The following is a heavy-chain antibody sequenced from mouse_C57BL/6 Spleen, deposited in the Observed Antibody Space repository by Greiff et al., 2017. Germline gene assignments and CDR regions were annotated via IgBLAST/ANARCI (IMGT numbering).Heavy chain of an antibody. CDR3: ARSGTRDYYAMDY. V-gene: IGHV1-59*01. CDR1: GYTFTSYW. CDR2: IDPSDSYT. D-gene: IGHD4-1*01. Sequence: VQLQQPGAELVRPGTSVKLSCKASGYTFTSYWMHWVKQRPGQGLEWIGVIDPSDSYTNYNQKFKGKATLTVDTSSSTAYMQLSSLTSEDSAVYYCARSGTRDYYAMDYWGQGTSVTVSS. J-gene: IGHJ4*01.